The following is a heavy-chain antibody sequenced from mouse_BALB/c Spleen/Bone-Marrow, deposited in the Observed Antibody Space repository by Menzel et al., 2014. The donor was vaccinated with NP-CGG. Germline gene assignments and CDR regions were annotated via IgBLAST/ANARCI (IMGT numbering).Heavy chain of an antibody. CDR1: GYSFTSYW. V-gene: IGHV1S126*01. D-gene: IGHD1-2*01. Sequence: QVQLKQSGPEVVRPGASVKISCKASGYSFTSYWMHWVKQRPGQGLEWIGMIDPSDSETRLNQKFKDKATLTVDKSSSTAYMQLSSQTSEDSAVYYGARVGLRLPYYVQCWGKGTTLPVTS. CDR3: ARVGLRLPYYVQC. J-gene: IGHJ2*01. CDR2: IDPSDSET.